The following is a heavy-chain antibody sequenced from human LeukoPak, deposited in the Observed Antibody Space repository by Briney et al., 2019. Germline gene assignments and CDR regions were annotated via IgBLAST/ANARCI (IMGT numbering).Heavy chain of an antibody. V-gene: IGHV1-69*04. CDR1: GGTFSSYA. CDR3: GRSHGGNHAVDYDYAMGV. D-gene: IGHD4-23*01. Sequence: SVKFSCKAAGGTFSSYAISWVRPAAGQGLEWMGRIIPILGIANYEQKFQGSVTITADKSTNTAYVELSIRRSDDTAVYYCGRSHGGNHAVDYDYAMGVSGQGTTVTASS. J-gene: IGHJ6*02. CDR2: IIPILGIA.